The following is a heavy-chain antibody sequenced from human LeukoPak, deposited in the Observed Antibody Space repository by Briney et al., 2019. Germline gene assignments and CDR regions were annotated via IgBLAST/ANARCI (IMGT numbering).Heavy chain of an antibody. CDR2: IYYSGST. CDR3: ARERQYYYDSSGIRAFDI. CDR1: GGSITSYY. V-gene: IGHV4-59*01. J-gene: IGHJ3*02. D-gene: IGHD3-22*01. Sequence: SETPSLTRTVSGGSITSYYWSWIRQPPGKGLEWIGYIYYSGSTNYNPSLKSRVTISVDTSKNQFSLKLSSVTAADTAVYYCARERQYYYDSSGIRAFDIWGQGTMVTVSS.